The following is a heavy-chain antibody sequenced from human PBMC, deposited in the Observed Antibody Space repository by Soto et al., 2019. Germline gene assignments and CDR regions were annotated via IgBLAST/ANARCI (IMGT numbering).Heavy chain of an antibody. CDR2: ISKSGFT. Sequence: QAQLQTSGPGLVKPSETLSLTCTVSSVSINSFTNHYCSWIRQPPGKGLEWVGYISKSGFTRYNPSLGSRVTLSVDNSKNQFSLKLSSVTAADTALYFCATKGFGKLHGLVEVWGQGTTVTVSS. CDR1: SVSINSFTNHY. CDR3: ATKGFGKLHGLVEV. J-gene: IGHJ6*02. V-gene: IGHV4-59*08. D-gene: IGHD3-10*01.